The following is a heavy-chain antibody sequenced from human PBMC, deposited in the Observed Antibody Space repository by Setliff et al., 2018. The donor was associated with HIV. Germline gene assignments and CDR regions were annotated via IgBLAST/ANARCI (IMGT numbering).Heavy chain of an antibody. CDR1: GGSFSNYY. D-gene: IGHD6-13*01. CDR2: LSPSGTT. V-gene: IGHV4-34*01. CDR3: ARHRYSSSINWFDP. Sequence: SETLSLTCTVYGGSFSNYYTNWIRQPPGKGLEWIGELSPSGTTYYNPSLKSRVTMSIDTSQNQFSLKLTSVTATDTAVYYCARHRYSSSINWFDPWGQGTLVTVSS. J-gene: IGHJ5*02.